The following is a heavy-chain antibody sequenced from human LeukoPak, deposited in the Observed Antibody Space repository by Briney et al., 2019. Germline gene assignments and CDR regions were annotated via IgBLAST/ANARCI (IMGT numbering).Heavy chain of an antibody. CDR1: GFTFDDYA. Sequence: GGSLRLSCAASGFTFDDYAMHWVRQAPGKGVEWVSGISWNSGSIGYADSVKGRFTISRDNAKNSLYLQMNSLRAEDMAIYYCARGAEYYYDSSGYFPFDYWGQGTLVTVSS. D-gene: IGHD3-22*01. V-gene: IGHV3-9*03. CDR2: ISWNSGSI. J-gene: IGHJ4*02. CDR3: ARGAEYYYDSSGYFPFDY.